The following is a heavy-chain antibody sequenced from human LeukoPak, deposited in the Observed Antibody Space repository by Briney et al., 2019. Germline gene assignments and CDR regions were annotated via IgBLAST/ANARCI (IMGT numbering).Heavy chain of an antibody. CDR3: AKEGYYDSF. CDR1: GFTFSSYS. D-gene: IGHD3-22*01. CDR2: ISSSSSTI. J-gene: IGHJ4*02. V-gene: IGHV3-48*01. Sequence: GGSLRLSCAASGFTFSSYSMNWVRQAPGKGLEWVSYISSSSSTIYYADSVKGRFTISRDNSKNTLYLQMNSLRAEDTAVYYCAKEGYYDSFWGQGTLVTVSS.